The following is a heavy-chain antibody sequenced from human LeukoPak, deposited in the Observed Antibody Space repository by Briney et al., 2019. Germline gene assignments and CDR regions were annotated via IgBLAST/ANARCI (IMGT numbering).Heavy chain of an antibody. CDR3: AKEGEEGFDY. Sequence: GRSLRPSCAASGFTFSSYGMHWVRQAPGKGLEWVAVILYDGSNKYYADSVKGRFTISRDNSKNTLYLQMNSLRAEDTAVYYCAKEGEEGFDYWGQGTLVTVSS. V-gene: IGHV3-30*18. J-gene: IGHJ4*02. D-gene: IGHD1-26*01. CDR2: ILYDGSNK. CDR1: GFTFSSYG.